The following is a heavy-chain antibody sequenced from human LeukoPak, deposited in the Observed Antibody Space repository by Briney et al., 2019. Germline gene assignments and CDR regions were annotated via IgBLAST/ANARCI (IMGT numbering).Heavy chain of an antibody. CDR2: IYSGGST. CDR1: GFAFDDSA. Sequence: GGSLRLSCAASGFAFDDSAMLWVRQAPGKGLEWVSVIYSGGSTYYADSVKGRFTISRDNSKNTLYLQMNSLRAEDTAVYYCASYNPYYWGQGTLVTVSS. V-gene: IGHV3-53*01. J-gene: IGHJ4*02. D-gene: IGHD1-1*01. CDR3: ASYNPYY.